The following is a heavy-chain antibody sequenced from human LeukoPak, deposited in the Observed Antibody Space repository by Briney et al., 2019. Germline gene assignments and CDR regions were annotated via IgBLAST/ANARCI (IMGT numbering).Heavy chain of an antibody. V-gene: IGHV3-30*18. CDR3: AKDLEGYYDSSGYPQALEY. Sequence: PGGSLRLSCAASGFTFSSYGMHWVRQAPGKGLEWVAVISYDGSNKYYADSVKGRFTISRDNSKNTLYLQMNSLRAEDTAVYYCAKDLEGYYDSSGYPQALEYWGQGTLVTVSS. D-gene: IGHD3-22*01. CDR2: ISYDGSNK. J-gene: IGHJ4*02. CDR1: GFTFSSYG.